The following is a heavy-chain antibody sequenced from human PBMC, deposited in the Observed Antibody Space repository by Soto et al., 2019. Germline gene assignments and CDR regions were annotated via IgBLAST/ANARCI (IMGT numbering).Heavy chain of an antibody. V-gene: IGHV1-24*01. J-gene: IGHJ4*02. D-gene: IGHD2-15*01. CDR3: ARGPPVVYYFDY. CDR1: GYTLTGLS. CDR2: FDPEDGET. Sequence: ASVKVSCKVSGYTLTGLSMHWVRQAPGKGLEWMGGFDPEDGETIYAQKFQGRVTMTADTSTDTAYMELSSLRSEDTAVYYCARGPPVVYYFDYWGQGTLVTVS.